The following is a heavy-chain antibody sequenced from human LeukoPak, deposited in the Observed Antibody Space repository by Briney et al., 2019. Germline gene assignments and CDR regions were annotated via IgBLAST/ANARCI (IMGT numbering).Heavy chain of an antibody. D-gene: IGHD1-26*01. CDR3: ARDLVGATGWDAFDI. CDR1: GGSFSGYY. V-gene: IGHV4-34*01. Sequence: SETLSLTCAVYGGSFSGYYWSWIRQPPGKGLEWIGEINHSGSTNYNPSLKSRVTISVDTSKNQFSLKLSSVTAADTAVYYCARDLVGATGWDAFDIWGQGTMVTVSS. CDR2: INHSGST. J-gene: IGHJ3*02.